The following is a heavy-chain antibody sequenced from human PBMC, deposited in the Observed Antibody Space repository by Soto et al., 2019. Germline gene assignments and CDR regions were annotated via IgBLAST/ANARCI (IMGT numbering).Heavy chain of an antibody. D-gene: IGHD2-2*01. CDR2: IYYSGST. V-gene: IGHV4-31*03. CDR3: ARGGPIKYRLRIASFDY. CDR1: GGSISSGGYY. J-gene: IGHJ4*02. Sequence: QVQLQESGPGLVKPSQTLSLTCTVSGGSISSGGYYWSWIRQHTGKGLEWIGYIYYSGSTYYNPSLKSRVTISVDTSKNQFSLKLSSVTAADTAVYYCARGGPIKYRLRIASFDYWGQGTLVTVSS.